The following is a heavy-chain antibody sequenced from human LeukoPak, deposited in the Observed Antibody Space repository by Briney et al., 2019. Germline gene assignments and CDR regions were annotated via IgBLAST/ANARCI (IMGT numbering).Heavy chain of an antibody. D-gene: IGHD6-13*01. V-gene: IGHV4-59*01. CDR2: IYYSGST. CDR1: GGSISSYN. CDR3: ARVAAAGDDAFDI. J-gene: IGHJ3*02. Sequence: PSETLSLTCTISGGSISSYNWSWIRQPRGKGLEWIGYIYYSGSTNYNPSLKSRVTISVDTSKNQFSLKLSSVTAADTAVYYCARVAAAGDDAFDIWGQGTMVTVSS.